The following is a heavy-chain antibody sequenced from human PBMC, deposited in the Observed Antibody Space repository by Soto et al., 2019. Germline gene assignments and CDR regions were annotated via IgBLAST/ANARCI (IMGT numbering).Heavy chain of an antibody. V-gene: IGHV4-59*01. J-gene: IGHJ6*02. CDR3: ARGNYCGGTSCSYYYGMNI. D-gene: IGHD2-21*01. CDR1: GASISCYY. CDR2: MYYSGSP. Sequence: SETLSLTCSVSGASISCYYWSWMRQPPGKALEWIGYMYYSGSPRYAPSLESRVTMSTDTSKNQFSLRVSSVTAADTAVYYCARGNYCGGTSCSYYYGMNIWGQGTTVTVSS.